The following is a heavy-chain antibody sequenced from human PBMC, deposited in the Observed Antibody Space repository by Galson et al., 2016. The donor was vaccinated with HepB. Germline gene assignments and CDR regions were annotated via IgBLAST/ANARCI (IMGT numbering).Heavy chain of an antibody. CDR3: AKQHSSGRYFNFPDY. CDR2: ITAISDVT. Sequence: SLRLSCAASGFIFSTFALTWVRQAPGKGLEWVSTITAISDVTYYADSVKGRFIVSRDDSMNTVQLQMNSLRADDTAVYYCAKQHSSGRYFNFPDYWGQGTLVTVSS. D-gene: IGHD3-10*01. J-gene: IGHJ4*02. CDR1: GFIFSTFA. V-gene: IGHV3-23*01.